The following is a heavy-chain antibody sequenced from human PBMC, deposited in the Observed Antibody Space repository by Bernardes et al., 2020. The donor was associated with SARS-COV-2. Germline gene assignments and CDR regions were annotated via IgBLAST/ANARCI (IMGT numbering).Heavy chain of an antibody. V-gene: IGHV1-18*01. Sequence: ASVKVSCKASGYTFTSYGISWVRQAPGQGLEWMGWISAYNGNTNYAQKLQGRVTMTTDTSTSTAYMELRSLRSDDTAVYYCARDPVINYYCGSSSYLLFDYGGKGTLVTVSS. CDR2: ISAYNGNT. CDR1: GYTFTSYG. J-gene: IGHJ4*02. D-gene: IGHD3-22*01. CDR3: ARDPVINYYCGSSSYLLFDY.